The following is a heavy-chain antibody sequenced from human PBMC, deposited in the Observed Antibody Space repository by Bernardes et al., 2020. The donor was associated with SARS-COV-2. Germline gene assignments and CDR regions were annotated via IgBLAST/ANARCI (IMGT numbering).Heavy chain of an antibody. D-gene: IGHD2-2*01. Sequence: SEPLSLTCSVSGGSISTYQWGWFRQPAGLGLEWIGRVYKNGTINYNPSLKSRVTMSVDTSKNQFSLKLNSVTAADTAVYYCAKEEYCFGSSCYDGYYYYYMGVWGKGTTVTVSS. CDR3: AKEEYCFGSSCYDGYYYYYMGV. CDR2: VYKNGTI. J-gene: IGHJ6*03. V-gene: IGHV4-4*07. CDR1: GGSISTYQ.